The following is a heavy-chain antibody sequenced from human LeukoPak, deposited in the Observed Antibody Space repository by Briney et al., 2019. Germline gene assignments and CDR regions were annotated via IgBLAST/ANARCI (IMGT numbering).Heavy chain of an antibody. CDR2: ISSSSSTI. J-gene: IGHJ4*02. V-gene: IGHV3-48*04. CDR3: AKDIRGYSYGSDY. D-gene: IGHD5-18*01. Sequence: GGSLRLSCAASGFTFSSYSMNWVRQAPGKGLEWVSYISSSSSTIYYADSVKGRFTISRDNAKNSLYLQMNSLRAEDTALYYCAKDIRGYSYGSDYWGQGTLVTVSS. CDR1: GFTFSSYS.